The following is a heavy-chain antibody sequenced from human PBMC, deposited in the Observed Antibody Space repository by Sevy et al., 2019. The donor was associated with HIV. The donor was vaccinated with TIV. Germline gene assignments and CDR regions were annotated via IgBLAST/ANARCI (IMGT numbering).Heavy chain of an antibody. CDR2: LTPCFRTT. D-gene: IGHD3-16*01. CDR3: ARDRDITFGGGDAFDI. Sequence: APVKSPCKTSGGPFETYSTSWLRQAPGQGLEWMGGLTPCFRTTTYAQKFQGRVTITADESTGTAYMELSSLRSEDSAVYYCARDRDITFGGGDAFDIWGQGTMVTVSS. J-gene: IGHJ3*02. CDR1: GGPFETYS. V-gene: IGHV1-69*13.